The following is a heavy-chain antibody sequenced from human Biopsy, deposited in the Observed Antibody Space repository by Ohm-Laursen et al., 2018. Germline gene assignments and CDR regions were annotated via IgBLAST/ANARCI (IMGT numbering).Heavy chain of an antibody. CDR1: GFTFSNSG. J-gene: IGHJ6*02. Sequence: SLRLSCTASGFTFSNSGMHWVRQAPGKGLEWVAAISYDGSKTDYGDSVKGRLNISRDNSKNTLDLQMSSLRVEDTAVYFCAKDKGTFNFYYYGMDVWGQGTMVTVSS. CDR2: ISYDGSKT. D-gene: IGHD2/OR15-2a*01. CDR3: AKDKGTFNFYYYGMDV. V-gene: IGHV3-30*18.